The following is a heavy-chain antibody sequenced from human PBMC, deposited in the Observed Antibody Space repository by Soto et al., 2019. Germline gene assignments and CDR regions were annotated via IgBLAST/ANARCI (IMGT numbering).Heavy chain of an antibody. J-gene: IGHJ3*02. Sequence: GGSLRLSCAASGFTFSSYSMNWVRQAPGKGLEWVSSISSSSSYIYYADSVKGRFTISRDNAKNSLYLQMNSLRAEDTAVYYCARAYILTNNGGAFDIWGQGTMVTISS. CDR1: GFTFSSYS. CDR3: ARAYILTNNGGAFDI. D-gene: IGHD3-9*01. V-gene: IGHV3-21*01. CDR2: ISSSSSYI.